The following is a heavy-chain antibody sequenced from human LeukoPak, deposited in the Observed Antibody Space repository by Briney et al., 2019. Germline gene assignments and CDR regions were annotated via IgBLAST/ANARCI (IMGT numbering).Heavy chain of an antibody. CDR3: ARTQSQSGSYRYYFGY. V-gene: IGHV4-61*08. Sequence: SETLSLTCSVSGVSVGSAGYYWSWIRQPPGGGLEWLGYIYYISNTNYNPSPKSRVTMSLNPSGNQFSLKLSSVTAADTAMYYCARTQSQSGSYRYYFGYWGQGTLVTVSS. J-gene: IGHJ4*02. CDR2: IYYISNT. D-gene: IGHD1-26*01. CDR1: GVSVGSAGYY.